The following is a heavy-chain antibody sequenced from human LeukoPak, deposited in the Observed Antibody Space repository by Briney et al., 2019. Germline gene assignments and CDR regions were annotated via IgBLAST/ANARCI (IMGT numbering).Heavy chain of an antibody. Sequence: GGSLRLSCAASGFTFSTYAMTWVRQAPGKGLEWVSAISGSGDSTYYADSVKGRFTISRDNSKNTLYLQMNSLRADDTAIYYCGKDRGYWGQGTLVTVSS. J-gene: IGHJ4*02. V-gene: IGHV3-23*01. CDR3: GKDRGY. CDR1: GFTFSTYA. CDR2: ISGSGDST.